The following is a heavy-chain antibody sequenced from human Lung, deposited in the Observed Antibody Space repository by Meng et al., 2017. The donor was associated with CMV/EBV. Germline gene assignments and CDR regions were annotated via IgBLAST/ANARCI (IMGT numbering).Heavy chain of an antibody. V-gene: IGHV1-2*02. CDR2: INPNSGGT. CDR3: ARPIGPSRDYYYGMDV. CDR1: GYTFTDYY. D-gene: IGHD2/OR15-2a*01. J-gene: IGHJ6*02. Sequence: ASXXVSXKASGYTFTDYYMHWVRQAPGQGLEWMGWINPNSGGTNYGQEFQGRVAMTRDTSISTAYMELSRPRSDDTAVYYCARPIGPSRDYYYGMDVWGPGTXVTVSS.